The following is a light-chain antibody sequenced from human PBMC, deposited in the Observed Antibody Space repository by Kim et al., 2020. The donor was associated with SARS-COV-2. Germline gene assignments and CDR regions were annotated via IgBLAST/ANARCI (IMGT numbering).Light chain of an antibody. CDR3: NSRDSNDNVV. CDR1: SLRSDY. Sequence: VALGQTVRITCQGDSLRSDYATWYQQKPGQAPIVVIYGKNNRPSGIPDRFSGSSSGNTASLTITGTQAGDEADYDCNSRDSNDNVVFGGGTQLTVL. V-gene: IGLV3-19*01. J-gene: IGLJ2*01. CDR2: GKN.